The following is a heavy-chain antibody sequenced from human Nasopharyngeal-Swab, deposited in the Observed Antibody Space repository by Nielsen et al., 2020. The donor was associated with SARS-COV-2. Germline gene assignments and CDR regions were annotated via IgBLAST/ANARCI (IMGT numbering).Heavy chain of an antibody. V-gene: IGHV1-2*02. Sequence: WVRQAPGHGLEWMGCINPNSGGATYAQKFGGRVTMTRATSRDTAYMELSVLRRDDTAVFYCAREMRDSSSGNDAFDVWGQGTRVTVSS. CDR3: AREMRDSSSGNDAFDV. CDR2: INPNSGGA. J-gene: IGHJ3*01. D-gene: IGHD3-10*01.